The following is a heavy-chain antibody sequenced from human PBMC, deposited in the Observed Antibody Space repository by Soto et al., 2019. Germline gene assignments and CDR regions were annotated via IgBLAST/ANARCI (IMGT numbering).Heavy chain of an antibody. D-gene: IGHD3-3*02. CDR1: GGTFSSYA. CDR2: IIPIFGTA. CDR3: ARRALNFDY. Sequence: GASVKVSCKASGGTFSSYAISWVRQAPGQGLEWMGGIIPIFGTANYAQKFQGRVTITADKSTSTAYMELSSLRSADTAVYYCARRALNFDYRGPGTLVTASS. J-gene: IGHJ4*02. V-gene: IGHV1-69*06.